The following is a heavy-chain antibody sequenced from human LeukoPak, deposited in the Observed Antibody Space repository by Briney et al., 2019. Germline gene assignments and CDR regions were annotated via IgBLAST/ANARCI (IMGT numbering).Heavy chain of an antibody. CDR1: GFTFTDYI. V-gene: IGHV3-30*09. D-gene: IGHD6-13*01. CDR2: ISYDGTIX. CDR3: ARGGQQMSDAMDV. J-gene: IGHJ6*02. Sequence: PGRSLRLSCVASGFTFTDYIMHWVRQAPGKGLXXXTVISYDGTIXXYADSVKGRFAISKDNSKNRLYLQMNSLRTEDTAVYFCARGGQQMSDAMDVWGQGTTVTVSS.